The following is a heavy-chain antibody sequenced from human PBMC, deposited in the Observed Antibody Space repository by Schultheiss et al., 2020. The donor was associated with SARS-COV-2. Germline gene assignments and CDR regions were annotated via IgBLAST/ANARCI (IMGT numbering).Heavy chain of an antibody. D-gene: IGHD3-22*01. CDR3: ARRQYYDSSGYFDYYYGMDV. J-gene: IGHJ6*02. CDR2: IYYSGST. CDR1: GGSISSGGYY. V-gene: IGHV4-31*03. Sequence: SETLSLTCTVSGGSISSGGYYWSWIRQHPGKGLEWIGYIYYSGSTCYNPSLKSRVTISVDTSKNQFSLKLSSVTAADTAVYYCARRQYYDSSGYFDYYYGMDVWGQGTTVTVSS.